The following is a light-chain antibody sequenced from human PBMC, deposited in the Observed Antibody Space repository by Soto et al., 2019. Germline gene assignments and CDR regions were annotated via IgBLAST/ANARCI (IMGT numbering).Light chain of an antibody. J-gene: IGLJ7*01. CDR3: QSYDTPVYV. CDR2: GNS. CDR1: NSNIGAGYD. Sequence: QAVVTQPPSVSGAPGQRVTISCTGSNSNIGAGYDVHWYQQLPGAAPKLLIYGNSNRPSGVPDRFSGSRSGTSASLAITGLHPEDEADYYCQSYDTPVYVFGGGTQLIVL. V-gene: IGLV1-40*01.